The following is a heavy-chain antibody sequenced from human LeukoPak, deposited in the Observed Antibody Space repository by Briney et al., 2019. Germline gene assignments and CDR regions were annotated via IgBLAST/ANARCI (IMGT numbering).Heavy chain of an antibody. D-gene: IGHD1-26*01. CDR1: GFTFSSYA. Sequence: GGSLRLSCAASGFTFSSYAMHWVRQAPGKGLEWVAVISYDGSNKYYADSVKGRFTISRDNSKNTLYLQMNSLRAEDTAVYYCAKGGWYFDYWGQGTLVTVSS. J-gene: IGHJ4*02. V-gene: IGHV3-30-3*01. CDR2: ISYDGSNK. CDR3: AKGGWYFDY.